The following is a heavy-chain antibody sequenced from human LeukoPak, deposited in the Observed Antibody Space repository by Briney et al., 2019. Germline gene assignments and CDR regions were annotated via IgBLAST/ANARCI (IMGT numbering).Heavy chain of an antibody. D-gene: IGHD6-19*01. V-gene: IGHV4-38-2*02. CDR1: GYSISSGYY. CDR2: IYYSGST. J-gene: IGHJ4*02. CDR3: ARRWLVRGFDY. Sequence: PSETLSLTCTVSGYSISSGYYWGWIRQPPGKGLEWIGSIYYSGSTYYNPSLKSRVTISVDTSKNQFSLKLSSVTAADTAVYYCARRWLVRGFDYWGQGTLVTVSS.